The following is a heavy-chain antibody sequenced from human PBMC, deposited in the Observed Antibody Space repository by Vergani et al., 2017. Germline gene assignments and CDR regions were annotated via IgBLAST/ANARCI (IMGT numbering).Heavy chain of an antibody. V-gene: IGHV1-69*18. D-gene: IGHD5-12*01. CDR2: IIPIFGTA. Sequence: QVQLVQSGAEVKKPGSSVKVSCKASGGTFSSYAISWVRQAPGQGLEWMGRIIPIFGTANYAKKFQGRVTITADESTSTDYMELSSLRSEDTAVYYCARDHPIVATINLGMDVWGQGTTVTVS. J-gene: IGHJ6*02. CDR3: ARDHPIVATINLGMDV. CDR1: GGTFSSYA.